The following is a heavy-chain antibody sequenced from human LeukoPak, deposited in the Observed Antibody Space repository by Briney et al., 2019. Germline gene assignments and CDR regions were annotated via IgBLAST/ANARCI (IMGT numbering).Heavy chain of an antibody. Sequence: PSETLSLTCTVSGGSDSSGSYYWSWIRQPPGTGLEWIGYIYYSGSTNYNPSLKSRVTISVDTSKNQFSLKLSSVTAADTAVYYCARDLVRGEGMDYYYGMDVWGKGTTVTVSS. CDR3: ARDLVRGEGMDYYYGMDV. V-gene: IGHV4-61*01. CDR2: IYYSGST. D-gene: IGHD3-10*01. CDR1: GGSDSSGSYY. J-gene: IGHJ6*04.